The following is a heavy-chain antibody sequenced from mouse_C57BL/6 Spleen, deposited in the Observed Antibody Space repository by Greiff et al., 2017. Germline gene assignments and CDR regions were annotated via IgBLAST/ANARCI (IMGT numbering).Heavy chain of an antibody. D-gene: IGHD6-1*01. J-gene: IGHJ2*01. Sequence: QVQLQQPGAELVKPGASVKLSCKASGYTFTSYWMHWVKQRPGQGLEWIGMIHPNSGSTNYNAKFKSKDTLTVDKSSSTAYMQLSSLTSEDSAVYYCALSRYYFDYWGQGTTLTVSS. CDR2: IHPNSGST. V-gene: IGHV1-64*01. CDR1: GYTFTSYW. CDR3: ALSRYYFDY.